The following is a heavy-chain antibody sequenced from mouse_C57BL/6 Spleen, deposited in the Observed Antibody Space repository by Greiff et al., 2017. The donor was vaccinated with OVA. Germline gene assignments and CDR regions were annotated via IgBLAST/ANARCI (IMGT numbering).Heavy chain of an antibody. D-gene: IGHD1-1*01. CDR1: GFTFSSYA. J-gene: IGHJ2*01. Sequence: EVKLVESGGGLVKPGGSLKLSCAASGFTFSSYAMSWVRQTPEKRLEWVATISDGGSYTYYPDNVKGRFTISRDNAKNNLYLQMSHLKSEDTAMYYCARDRGGTVYFDYWGQGTTLTVSS. V-gene: IGHV5-4*01. CDR2: ISDGGSYT. CDR3: ARDRGGTVYFDY.